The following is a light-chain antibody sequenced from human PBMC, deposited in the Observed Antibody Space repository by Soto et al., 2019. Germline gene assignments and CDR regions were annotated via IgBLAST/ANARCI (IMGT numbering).Light chain of an antibody. CDR3: QTWGTGIHV. CDR1: SGHSSYA. Sequence: QLVLTQSPSASASLGASVKLTCTLSSGHSSYAIACHQQQPEKGPRYLMKLNSDGSHSKGDGIPDRFSGSSSGAERYLTISSLQSEDEADYYCQTWGTGIHVFGGGTQLTVL. V-gene: IGLV4-69*01. J-gene: IGLJ7*01. CDR2: LNSDGSH.